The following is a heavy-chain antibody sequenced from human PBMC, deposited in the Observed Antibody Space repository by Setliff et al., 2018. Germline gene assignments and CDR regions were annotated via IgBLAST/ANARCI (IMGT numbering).Heavy chain of an antibody. J-gene: IGHJ4*02. CDR1: GVSITSHY. CDR3: ARDRSYYASGSFTKWFDY. V-gene: IGHV4-59*11. Sequence: SETLSLTCTVSGVSITSHYWSWIRQPPGRALEWIGYIHHSGSTNYNPSLKSRVTLSMDTSRNHFSLNLTSLTAADTALYYCARDRSYYASGSFTKWFDYWGQGTLVTVSS. D-gene: IGHD3-10*01. CDR2: IHHSGST.